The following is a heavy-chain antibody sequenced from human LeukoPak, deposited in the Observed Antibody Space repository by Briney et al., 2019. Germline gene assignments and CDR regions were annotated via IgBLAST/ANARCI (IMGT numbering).Heavy chain of an antibody. CDR2: INHSGNT. J-gene: IGHJ6*04. Sequence: SETLSLTCAVYGGSFSGYYWSWIRQPPGKGLEWIGEINHSGNTNYNPSLKSRVTISVDTSKNQFSLKLSSVTAADTAVYYCAREGIGYCSGGSCYSDVWGKGTTVTVSS. D-gene: IGHD2-15*01. V-gene: IGHV4-34*01. CDR1: GGSFSGYY. CDR3: AREGIGYCSGGSCYSDV.